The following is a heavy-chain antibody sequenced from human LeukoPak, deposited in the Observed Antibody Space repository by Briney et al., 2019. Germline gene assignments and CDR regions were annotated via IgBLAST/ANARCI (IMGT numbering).Heavy chain of an antibody. CDR1: GFTFSSYG. V-gene: IGHV3-33*01. J-gene: IGHJ4*02. Sequence: PGGSLRLSCAASGFTFSSYGMHWVRQAPGKGLEWVAVIWYDGSNKYYADSVKGRFTISRDNSKNTLYLQMNSLRAEDTAVYYCATIVRGYSSSWPFDYWGQGTLVTVSS. D-gene: IGHD6-13*01. CDR3: ATIVRGYSSSWPFDY. CDR2: IWYDGSNK.